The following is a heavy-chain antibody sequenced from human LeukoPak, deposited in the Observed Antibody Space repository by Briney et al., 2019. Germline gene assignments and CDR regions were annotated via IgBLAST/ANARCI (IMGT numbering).Heavy chain of an antibody. V-gene: IGHV3-21*01. CDR3: ARSHMYYYDSSGYLASDY. CDR2: ISSSSSYI. CDR1: GFTFSSYS. D-gene: IGHD3-22*01. J-gene: IGHJ4*02. Sequence: GGSLRLFCAASGFTFSSYSMNWVRQAPGKGLEWVSSISSSSSYIYYADSVKGRFTISRDNAKNSLYLQMNSLRAEDTAVYYCARSHMYYYDSSGYLASDYWGQGTLVTVSS.